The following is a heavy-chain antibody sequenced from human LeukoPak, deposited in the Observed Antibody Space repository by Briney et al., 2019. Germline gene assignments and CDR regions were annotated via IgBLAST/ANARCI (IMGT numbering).Heavy chain of an antibody. J-gene: IGHJ4*02. CDR2: IYHSGST. Sequence: SETLSLTCAVSGGSISSGGYSWSWIRQPPGKGLEWIGYIYHSGSTYYNPSLKSRVTISVDRSKNQFSLKLSSVTAADTAVYYCAGGSYPMYYFDYWGQGTLVTVSS. D-gene: IGHD1-26*01. CDR1: GGSISSGGYS. V-gene: IGHV4-30-2*01. CDR3: AGGSYPMYYFDY.